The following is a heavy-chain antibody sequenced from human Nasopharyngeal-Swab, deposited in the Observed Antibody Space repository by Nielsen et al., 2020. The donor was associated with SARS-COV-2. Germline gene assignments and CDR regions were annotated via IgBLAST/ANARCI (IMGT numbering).Heavy chain of an antibody. CDR3: AKEIEIARRVYAFDI. Sequence: SLKISCAASGFTFDDYAMHWVRQGPGKGLEWVSGISWNSGSIDYADSVKVRFTIPRDNAKNSLNLQMNSLRVDDTDLYYCAKEIEIARRVYAFDIWGQGTMVTVSS. CDR1: GFTFDDYA. CDR2: ISWNSGSI. V-gene: IGHV3-9*01. J-gene: IGHJ3*02. D-gene: IGHD5-24*01.